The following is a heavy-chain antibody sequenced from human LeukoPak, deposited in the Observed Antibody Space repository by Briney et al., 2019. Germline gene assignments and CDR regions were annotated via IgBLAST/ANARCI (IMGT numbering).Heavy chain of an antibody. J-gene: IGHJ5*02. Sequence: PSETLSLTCTVSGGSISSSSYYWVWIRQSPGKWLEWIGSMYYSGNTYYNPSLKSRVTISVDTSKNQFSLKLSSVTAADTAVYYCARVRAAAGANWFDPWGQGTLVTVSS. CDR1: GGSISSSSYY. D-gene: IGHD6-13*01. V-gene: IGHV4-39*07. CDR2: MYYSGNT. CDR3: ARVRAAAGANWFDP.